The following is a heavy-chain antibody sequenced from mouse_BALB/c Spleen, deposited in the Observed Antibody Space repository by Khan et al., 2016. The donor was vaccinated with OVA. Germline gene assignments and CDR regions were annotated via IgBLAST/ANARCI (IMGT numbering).Heavy chain of an antibody. V-gene: IGHV1S81*02. CDR3: ARIKKIVATYFDY. J-gene: IGHJ2*01. Sequence: QVQLQQSGAELVKAGASVKMSCKASGYTFTSYWMPWVKQRLGQGLEWFAETNPTNGRTYYNEKFKSKATLTVDKSSSTAYMLLSGPTFEDSAVYYCARIKKIVATYFDYGGQGTTLTVSS. CDR1: GYTFTSYW. CDR2: TNPTNGRT. D-gene: IGHD1-1*01.